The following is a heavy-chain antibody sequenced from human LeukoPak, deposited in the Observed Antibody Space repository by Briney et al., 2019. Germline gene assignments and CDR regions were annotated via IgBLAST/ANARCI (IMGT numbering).Heavy chain of an antibody. CDR2: IIPIFGTA. J-gene: IGHJ4*02. Sequence: SVQVSCKASGGTFSSYAISWVRQAPGQGLEWMGGIIPIFGTANYAQKFQGRVTITADESTSTAYMELSSLRSEDTAVYYCASPTLYGDYAGEYYFDYWGQGTLVTVSS. CDR1: GGTFSSYA. V-gene: IGHV1-69*13. CDR3: ASPTLYGDYAGEYYFDY. D-gene: IGHD4-17*01.